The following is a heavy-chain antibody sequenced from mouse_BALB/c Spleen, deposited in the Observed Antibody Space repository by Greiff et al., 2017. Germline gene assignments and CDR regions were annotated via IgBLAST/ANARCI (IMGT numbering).Heavy chain of an antibody. D-gene: IGHD2-10*02. CDR3: DSYGNYENYFDY. CDR1: GFNIKDTY. V-gene: IGHV14-3*02. CDR2: IDPANGNT. J-gene: IGHJ2*01. Sequence: EVKLMESGAELVKPGASVKLSCTASGFNIKDTYMHWVKQRPEQGLEWIGRIDPANGNTKYDPKFQGKATITADTSSNTAYLQLSSLTSEDTAVYYCDSYGNYENYFDYWGQGTTLTVSS.